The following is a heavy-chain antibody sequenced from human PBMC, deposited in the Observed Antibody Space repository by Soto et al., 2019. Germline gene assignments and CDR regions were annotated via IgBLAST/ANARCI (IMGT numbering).Heavy chain of an antibody. D-gene: IGHD6-6*01. CDR3: ARDASFVAARPGGYYGMDV. J-gene: IGHJ6*02. CDR2: INPNSGGT. Sequence: QVQLVQSGAEVKKPGASVKVSCKASGYTFTGYYMHWVRQAPGQGLEWMGWINPNSGGTNYAQKFQGWVTMTRDTSISTAYMELSSLRSDDTAVYYCARDASFVAARPGGYYGMDVWGQGTTVTVSS. CDR1: GYTFTGYY. V-gene: IGHV1-2*04.